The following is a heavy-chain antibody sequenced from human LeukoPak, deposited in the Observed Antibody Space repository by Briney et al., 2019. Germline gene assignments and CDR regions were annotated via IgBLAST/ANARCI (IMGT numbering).Heavy chain of an antibody. J-gene: IGHJ5*02. CDR3: AREVRGSGLQGHGWFDP. Sequence: SETLSLTXAVYGGSFSGYYWSWLRQPPGKGLEWIGEINHSGSTNYNPSLKSRFTISVHTSKNQFSLKLSSVPAADTAVYYCAREVRGSGLQGHGWFDPWGQGTLVTVSS. CDR1: GGSFSGYY. D-gene: IGHD3-10*01. V-gene: IGHV4-34*01. CDR2: INHSGST.